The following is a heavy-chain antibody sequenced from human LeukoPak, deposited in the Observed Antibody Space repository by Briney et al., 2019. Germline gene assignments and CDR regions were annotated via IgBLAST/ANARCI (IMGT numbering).Heavy chain of an antibody. Sequence: SETLSLTCIVSGGSISYHYWSWIRQPPGKGLEWLGYIYYTGSTNYNPSLKSRVTMSVDTSKNQFSLKLSSVTAADTAVYYCARDQSSGWFDPWGQGTLVTVSS. J-gene: IGHJ5*02. CDR2: IYYTGST. D-gene: IGHD6-19*01. V-gene: IGHV4-59*11. CDR3: ARDQSSGWFDP. CDR1: GGSISYHY.